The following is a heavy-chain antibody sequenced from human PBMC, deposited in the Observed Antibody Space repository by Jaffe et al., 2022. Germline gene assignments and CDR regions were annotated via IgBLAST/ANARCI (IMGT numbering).Heavy chain of an antibody. J-gene: IGHJ4*02. Sequence: EVQLLESGGGLVQPGGSLRLSCAASGFTFSSYAMSWVRQAPGKGLEWVSTISSSGGSTYYADSVRGRFTISRDNSKNTLYLQMNSLRAEDTAVYYCAKSNCSTSCSFDYWGQGTLVTVSS. V-gene: IGHV3-23*01. CDR2: ISSSGGST. CDR3: AKSNCSTSCSFDY. CDR1: GFTFSSYA. D-gene: IGHD2-2*01.